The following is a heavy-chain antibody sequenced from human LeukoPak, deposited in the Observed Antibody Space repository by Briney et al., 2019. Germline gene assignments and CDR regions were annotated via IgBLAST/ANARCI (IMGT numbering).Heavy chain of an antibody. CDR1: GGSISDYY. Sequence: SETLSLICTVSGGSISDYYWNWIRQPPGKGLEWIGYIYYSGSTTYNPSLKSRVTMSVDTAKNQFSLKLRSVTAADTAVYYCARGDFCSSSNCYLRPMDVWGKGTTVTVSS. J-gene: IGHJ6*04. CDR2: IYYSGST. D-gene: IGHD2-2*01. CDR3: ARGDFCSSSNCYLRPMDV. V-gene: IGHV4-59*01.